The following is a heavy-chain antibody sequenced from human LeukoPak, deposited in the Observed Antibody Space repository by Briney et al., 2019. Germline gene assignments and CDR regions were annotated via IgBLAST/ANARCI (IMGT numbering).Heavy chain of an antibody. CDR3: ARVGPRNYYYYMDV. V-gene: IGHV3-7*01. Sequence: GSLRLSCAASGFTFSSYWMSWVRQAPGKGLEWVANIKQDGSEKYYVDSVKGRFTISRDNAKNSLYLQMNSLRAEDTAVYYCARVGPRNYYYYMDVWGKGTTVTVSS. J-gene: IGHJ6*03. CDR2: IKQDGSEK. CDR1: GFTFSSYW.